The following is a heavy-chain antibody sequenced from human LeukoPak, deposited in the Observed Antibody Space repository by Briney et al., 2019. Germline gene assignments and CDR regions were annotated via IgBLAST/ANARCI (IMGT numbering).Heavy chain of an antibody. CDR2: ISAYNGNT. V-gene: IGHV1-18*01. J-gene: IGHJ5*02. D-gene: IGHD4-11*01. Sequence: ASVKVSCKASGYTFTSYGISWVRQAPGQGLEWMGWISAYNGNTKYAQKLQGRVSLTTDSSTSTVYMELRSPRSDDTAVYYCARDNYGEPGWFDPWGQGTLVTVSS. CDR3: ARDNYGEPGWFDP. CDR1: GYTFTSYG.